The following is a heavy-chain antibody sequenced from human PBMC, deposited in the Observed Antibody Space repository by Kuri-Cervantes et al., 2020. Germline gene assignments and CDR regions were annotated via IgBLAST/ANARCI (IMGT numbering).Heavy chain of an antibody. CDR2: INPNSGGT. Sequence: ASVKVSCKASGYTFTGYYMHWVRQAPGQGLEWMGWINPNSGGTNYAQKFQGRVTMTRDTSISTAYMELSRQRSDDTAVYYCARGPIATAGAFDPWGQGTLVTVSS. J-gene: IGHJ5*02. CDR1: GYTFTGYY. CDR3: ARGPIATAGAFDP. D-gene: IGHD6-25*01. V-gene: IGHV1-2*02.